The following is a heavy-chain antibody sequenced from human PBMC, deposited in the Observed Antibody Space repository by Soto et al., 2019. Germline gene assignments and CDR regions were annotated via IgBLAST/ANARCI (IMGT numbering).Heavy chain of an antibody. D-gene: IGHD2-2*01. CDR1: GFTFSSYA. CDR2: ISYDGSNK. CDR3: ARGPSSLTRFDY. J-gene: IGHJ4*02. V-gene: IGHV3-30-3*01. Sequence: PGGSLRLSCAASGFTFSSYAMHWARQAPGKGLEWVAGISYDGSNKYYADSVKGRFTISRDNSKNTLYLQMNSLRAEDTAVFYCARGPSSLTRFDYWGQGTLVTVSS.